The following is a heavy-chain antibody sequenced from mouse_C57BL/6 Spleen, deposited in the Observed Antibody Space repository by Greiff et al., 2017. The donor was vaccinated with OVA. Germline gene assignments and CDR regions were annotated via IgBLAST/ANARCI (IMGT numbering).Heavy chain of an antibody. V-gene: IGHV2-2*01. CDR3: ARRDYYSNDEAMDD. J-gene: IGHJ4*01. Sequence: VKVVESGPGLVQPSQSLSITCTVSGFSLTSYGVHWVRQSPGKGLEWLGVIWSGGSTDYNAAFISRLSISKDNSKSQVFFKMNSLQADDTAIYYCARRDYYSNDEAMDDWGQGTSVTVSS. CDR2: IWSGGST. D-gene: IGHD2-5*01. CDR1: GFSLTSYG.